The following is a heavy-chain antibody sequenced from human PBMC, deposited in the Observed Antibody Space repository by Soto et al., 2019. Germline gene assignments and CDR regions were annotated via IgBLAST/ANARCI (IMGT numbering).Heavy chain of an antibody. CDR2: ISAYNGNT. CDR3: ARDSGTYSSSWYYYYGMDV. V-gene: IGHV1-18*01. J-gene: IGHJ6*02. D-gene: IGHD6-13*01. CDR1: GYTFTSYG. Sequence: ASVKVSCKASGYTFTSYGISWVRQAPGQGPKGMGWISAYNGNTNYAQKLQCRVTMTTDTSTSTAYMELRSLRSDVTAVYYCARDSGTYSSSWYYYYGMDVWG.